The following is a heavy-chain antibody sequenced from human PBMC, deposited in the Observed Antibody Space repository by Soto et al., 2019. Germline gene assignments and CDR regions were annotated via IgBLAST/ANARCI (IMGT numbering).Heavy chain of an antibody. CDR1: GGTFSSYA. D-gene: IGHD6-19*01. Sequence: GASVKVSCKASGGTFSSYAISWVRQAPGQGLEWMGGIIPIFGTANYAQKFQGRVTITADESTSTAYMELSSLRSEDTAVCYCARSIAVAGTDYFDYWGQGTLVTVSS. CDR2: IIPIFGTA. J-gene: IGHJ4*02. V-gene: IGHV1-69*13. CDR3: ARSIAVAGTDYFDY.